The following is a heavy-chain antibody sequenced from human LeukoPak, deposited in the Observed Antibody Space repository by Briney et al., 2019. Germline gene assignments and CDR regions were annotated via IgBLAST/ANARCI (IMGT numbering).Heavy chain of an antibody. D-gene: IGHD5-18*01. CDR2: INPNSGGT. J-gene: IGHJ3*02. CDR1: GYTFTGYY. V-gene: IGHV1-2*02. CDR3: ARDNLYSYGYGNAFDI. Sequence: ASVKVSCKASGYTFTGYYMHWVRQAPGQGLEWMGWINPNSGGTNYAQKLQGRVTMTRDTSISTAYMELSRLRSDDTAVYYCARDNLYSYGYGNAFDIWGQGTMVTVSS.